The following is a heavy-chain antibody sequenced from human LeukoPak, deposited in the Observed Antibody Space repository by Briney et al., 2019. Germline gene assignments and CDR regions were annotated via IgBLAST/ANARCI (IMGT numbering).Heavy chain of an antibody. CDR3: ARGRWSSSSGLVDF. D-gene: IGHD6-6*01. CDR2: ISTRGSTI. V-gene: IGHV3-11*04. CDR1: GFTFSDYY. J-gene: IGHJ4*02. Sequence: GGSLRLSCAASGFTFSDYYMSWIRQAPGKGLEWVSYISTRGSTIYDADSVKGRFTISRDNAKNSLYLQMNSLRAEDTAVYYCARGRWSSSSGLVDFWGQGTLVTVSS.